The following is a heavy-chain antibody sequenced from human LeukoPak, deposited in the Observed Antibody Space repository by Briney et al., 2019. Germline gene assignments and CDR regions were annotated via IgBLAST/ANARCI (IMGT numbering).Heavy chain of an antibody. CDR2: IYYSGST. Sequence: SETLSLTCTVSGGSISSYYWSWIRQPPGKGLEWTGYIYYSGSTNYNPSLKSRVTISVDTSKSQFSLKLSSVTAADTAVYYCARDALGIAAAGTGSYFQHWGQGTLVTVSS. D-gene: IGHD6-13*01. CDR1: GGSISSYY. CDR3: ARDALGIAAAGTGSYFQH. J-gene: IGHJ1*01. V-gene: IGHV4-59*01.